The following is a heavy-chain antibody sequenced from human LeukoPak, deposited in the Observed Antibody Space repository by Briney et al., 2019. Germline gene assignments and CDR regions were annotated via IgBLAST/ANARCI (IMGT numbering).Heavy chain of an antibody. CDR2: ISSSSSYI. CDR3: ARDYYGSPYDL. CDR1: GFTFSTYS. D-gene: IGHD3-22*01. J-gene: IGHJ2*01. V-gene: IGHV3-21*01. Sequence: SGGSLRLSCAASGFTFSTYSMNWVRQAPGKGLEWVSSISSSSSYIYYADSVRGRFTISRDNAKNSLYLQMNSLRAEDTAVYYCARDYYGSPYDLWGRGTLVTVSS.